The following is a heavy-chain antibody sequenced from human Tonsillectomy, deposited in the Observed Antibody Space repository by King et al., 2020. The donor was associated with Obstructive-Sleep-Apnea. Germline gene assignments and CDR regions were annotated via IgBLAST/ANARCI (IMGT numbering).Heavy chain of an antibody. J-gene: IGHJ4*02. CDR2: TFSNDEK. Sequence: VTLKESGPVLVKPTETLTLTCTVSGFSLSNARMGVSWIRQPPGKALEGLAHTFSNDEKSYSTPLKNRLTIPRDTPKSQVVLTMINMDPAATATYYCARILGYGSGTYYQTGTGGLDYWGQGTLVTVSS. CDR3: ARILGYGSGTYYQTGTGGLDY. V-gene: IGHV2-26*01. CDR1: GFSLSNARMG. D-gene: IGHD3-10*01.